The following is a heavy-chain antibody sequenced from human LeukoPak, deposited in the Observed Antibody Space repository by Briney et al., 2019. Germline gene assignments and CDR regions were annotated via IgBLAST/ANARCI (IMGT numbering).Heavy chain of an antibody. J-gene: IGHJ4*02. CDR3: ARGDSSSWYPDPHPPDY. CDR2: IYYSGST. Sequence: SETLPLTCTVSGGSISSGDYYWSWIRQPPGKGLEWIGYIYYSGSTYYNPSLKSRVTISVDTSKNQFSLKLSSVTAADTAVYYCARGDSSSWYPDPHPPDYWGQGTLVTVSS. V-gene: IGHV4-30-4*01. CDR1: GGSISSGDYY. D-gene: IGHD6-13*01.